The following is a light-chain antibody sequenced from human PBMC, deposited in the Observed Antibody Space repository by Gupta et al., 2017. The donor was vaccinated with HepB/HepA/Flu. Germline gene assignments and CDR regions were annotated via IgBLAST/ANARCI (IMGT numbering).Light chain of an antibody. CDR3: QQTYTTPRT. J-gene: IGKJ4*01. CDR2: AAF. CDR1: QTISSY. V-gene: IGKV1-39*01. Sequence: DIQLTQSPSSLSASVGDRVTITCRASQTISSYLNWYQQKPGKAPNLLIYAAFTLHSGVPSRFSGSRSGTDFTLTISSLQPEDFETYYCQQTYTTPRTFGGGTKVDIK.